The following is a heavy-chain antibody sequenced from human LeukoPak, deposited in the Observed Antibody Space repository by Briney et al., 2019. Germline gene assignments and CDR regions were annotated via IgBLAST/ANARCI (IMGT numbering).Heavy chain of an antibody. J-gene: IGHJ4*02. Sequence: GASVKVSCKASGYTFTSYTLNWVRQAPGQGLESLGWINTNTGNPTYAQDFAGRFVFSLDTSVSTAYLQISGLKAEDTAVYYCARASTPKVGATIYYFDHWGQGTLVTVSS. CDR2: INTNTGNP. CDR1: GYTFTSYT. D-gene: IGHD1-26*01. V-gene: IGHV7-4-1*02. CDR3: ARASTPKVGATIYYFDH.